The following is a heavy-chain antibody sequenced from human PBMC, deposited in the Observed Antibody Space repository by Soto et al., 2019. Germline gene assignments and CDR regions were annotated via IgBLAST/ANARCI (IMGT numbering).Heavy chain of an antibody. CDR2: IKQDGSEK. V-gene: IGHV3-7*03. D-gene: IGHD5-18*01. J-gene: IGHJ3*02. CDR1: GFTFSSYW. Sequence: GGSLRLSCAASGFTFSSYWMSWVRQAPGKGLEWVANIKQDGSEKYYVDSVKGRFTISRDNAKNSLYLQMNSLRAEDTAVYYCARWRQLWLKDDFDIWGQGTMVTVSS. CDR3: ARWRQLWLKDDFDI.